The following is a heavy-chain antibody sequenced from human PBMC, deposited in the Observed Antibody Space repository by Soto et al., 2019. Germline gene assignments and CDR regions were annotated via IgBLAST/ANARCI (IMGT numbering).Heavy chain of an antibody. V-gene: IGHV4-30-2*01. CDR2: IYHSGST. Sequence: QLQLQESGSGLVKPSQTLSLTCAVSGGSISSGGYSWSWIRQPPGKGLEWIGYIYHSGSTYYNPSLKSRVTISVHRSKNQCSLKLSSVTAADTAVYYCARGGGQQLVNFDYWGQGTLVTVSS. CDR3: ARGGGQQLVNFDY. D-gene: IGHD6-13*01. CDR1: GGSISSGGYS. J-gene: IGHJ4*02.